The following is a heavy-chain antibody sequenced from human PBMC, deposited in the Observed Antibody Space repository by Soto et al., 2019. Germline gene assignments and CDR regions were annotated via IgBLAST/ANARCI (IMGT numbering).Heavy chain of an antibody. D-gene: IGHD2-15*01. Sequence: QVQLVQSGAEVKKPGSSVKVSCKASGGTFSSYSISWVRQAPGQGLEWMGRIIPILGIANYAQKFQRRVTITADKSTSTAYMGLSSLRAEDTAVYHCARGVVVGLDYWGQGTLVTVSS. V-gene: IGHV1-69*02. J-gene: IGHJ4*02. CDR2: IIPILGIA. CDR3: ARGVVVGLDY. CDR1: GGTFSSYS.